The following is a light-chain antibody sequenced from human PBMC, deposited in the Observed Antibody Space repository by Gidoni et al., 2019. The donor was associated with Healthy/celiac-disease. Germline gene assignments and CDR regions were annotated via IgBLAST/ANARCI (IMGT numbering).Light chain of an antibody. CDR2: QDS. V-gene: IGLV3-1*01. CDR3: QAWDSSTVV. CDR1: ELGDKY. Sequence: SYELTQPPPASVSPGQTASITCSGDELGDKYACWYQQMPGQSPVLVIYQDSRRPSGIPERFSGSNSGNTAALTISGTQAMDEADDYCQAWDSSTVVFGGGTKLTVL. J-gene: IGLJ2*01.